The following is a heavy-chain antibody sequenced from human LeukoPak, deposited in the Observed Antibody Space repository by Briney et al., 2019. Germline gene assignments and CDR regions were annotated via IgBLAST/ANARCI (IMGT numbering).Heavy chain of an antibody. V-gene: IGHV3-21*01. CDR2: IRKDSSEL. CDR1: GFTFSDCS. CDR3: AKDLQQLEAFDS. J-gene: IGHJ4*02. Sequence: GGSLRLSCVASGFTFSDCSLNWVRQAPGKGLEWLSSIRKDSSELFYADSVRGRFTISRDNAKSSLYLQMNSLRVEDTAVYYCAKDLQQLEAFDSWGQGTLVTVSS. D-gene: IGHD1-1*01.